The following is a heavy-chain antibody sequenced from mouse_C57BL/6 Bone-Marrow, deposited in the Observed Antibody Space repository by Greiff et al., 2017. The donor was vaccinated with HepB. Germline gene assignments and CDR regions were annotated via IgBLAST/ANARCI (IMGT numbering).Heavy chain of an antibody. CDR3: TPMVTTTGFAY. D-gene: IGHD2-2*01. CDR1: GFTFSNYW. V-gene: IGHV6-3*01. Sequence: EVHLVESGGGLVQPGGSMKLSCVASGFTFSNYWMNWVRQSPEKGLEWVAQIRLKSDNYATHYAESVKGRFTISRDDSKSSVYLQMNNLRAEDTGIYYCTPMVTTTGFAYWGQGTLVTVSA. CDR2: IRLKSDNYAT. J-gene: IGHJ3*01.